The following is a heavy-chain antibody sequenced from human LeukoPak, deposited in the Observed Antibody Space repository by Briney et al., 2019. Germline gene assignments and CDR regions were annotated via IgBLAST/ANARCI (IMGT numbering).Heavy chain of an antibody. Sequence: ASVKVFCKASGYTFTSYDINWVRQATGQGLEWMGWMNPNSGNTGYAQKFRGRVTMTRNTSISTAYMEQSSLRSEDTAVYYCARWDLYDYGDYADYWGQGTLVTVSS. CDR2: MNPNSGNT. D-gene: IGHD4-17*01. J-gene: IGHJ4*02. CDR3: ARWDLYDYGDYADY. CDR1: GYTFTSYD. V-gene: IGHV1-8*01.